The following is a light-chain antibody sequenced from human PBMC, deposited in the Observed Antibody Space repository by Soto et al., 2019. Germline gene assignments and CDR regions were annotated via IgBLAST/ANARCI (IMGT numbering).Light chain of an antibody. CDR2: DVT. V-gene: IGLV2-11*01. CDR1: SSDVGSYYF. Sequence: QPVLTQPHSVSGSPGQSVTISCTGTSSDVGSYYFVSWYQQHPGKAPKIIIYDVTKRPSGVPDRFSGSKSGNTASLTISGLQAEDEADYYCCSYAGGYTHVFGTGTKVTVL. CDR3: CSYAGGYTHV. J-gene: IGLJ1*01.